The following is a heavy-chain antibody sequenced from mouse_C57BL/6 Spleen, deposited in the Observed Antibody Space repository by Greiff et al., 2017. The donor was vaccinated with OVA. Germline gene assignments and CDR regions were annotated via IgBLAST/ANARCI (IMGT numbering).Heavy chain of an antibody. CDR1: GYTFTSYW. CDR2: IDPSDSET. Sequence: VQLQQPGAELVRPGSSVKLSCKASGYTFTSYWMHWVKQRPIQGLEWIGNIDPSDSETHYNQKFKDKATLTVDKSSSTAYMQLSSLTSEDSAVYYCARTNYGYEDDIDYWGQGTTLTVSS. D-gene: IGHD2-2*01. J-gene: IGHJ2*01. CDR3: ARTNYGYEDDIDY. V-gene: IGHV1-52*01.